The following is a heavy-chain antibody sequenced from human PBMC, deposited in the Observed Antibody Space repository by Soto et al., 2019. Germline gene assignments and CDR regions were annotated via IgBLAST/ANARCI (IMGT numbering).Heavy chain of an antibody. CDR2: IDPSDSYT. CDR1: GNSFTDYW. D-gene: IGHD1-26*01. CDR3: ARHRSRGGGATPFDY. V-gene: IGHV5-10-1*01. Sequence: EVQLVQSGAEVKKPGESLKISCKDSGNSFTDYWISWVRQMPGKGLEWMGRIDPSDSYTHYSPSFQGHVTISFDKSINTAHLQWNSLKASDTAMYYCARHRSRGGGATPFDYWGQGTLVTVSS. J-gene: IGHJ4*02.